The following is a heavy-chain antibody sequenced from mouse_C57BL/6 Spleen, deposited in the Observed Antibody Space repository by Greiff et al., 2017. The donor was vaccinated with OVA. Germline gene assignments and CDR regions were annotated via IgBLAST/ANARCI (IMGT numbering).Heavy chain of an antibody. V-gene: IGHV14-3*01. CDR2: IDPANGNT. D-gene: IGHD1-1*01. J-gene: IGHJ4*01. CDR3: ASITTVVGAMDY. Sequence: EVQLQESVAELVRPGASVKLSCTASGFNFTNTYMHWVKQRPEQGLEWIGRIDPANGNTKYAPKFKGKATITADTSSNTAYLQLSSLTSEDTAIYYCASITTVVGAMDYWGQGTSVTVSS. CDR1: GFNFTNTY.